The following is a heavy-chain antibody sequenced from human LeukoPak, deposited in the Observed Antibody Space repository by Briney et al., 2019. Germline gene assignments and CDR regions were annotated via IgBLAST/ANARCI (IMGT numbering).Heavy chain of an antibody. CDR1: GFTFSSYA. J-gene: IGHJ6*04. V-gene: IGHV3-21*01. CDR2: ISSSSSYI. CDR3: ASRGDSSSWYTAYSMDV. Sequence: GGSLRLSCAASGFTFSSYAMSWVRQAPGKGLEWVSGISSSSSYIYYADSVKGRFTISRDNAKNSLYLQMNSLRAEDTAVYYCASRGDSSSWYTAYSMDVWGKGTTVTVSS. D-gene: IGHD6-13*01.